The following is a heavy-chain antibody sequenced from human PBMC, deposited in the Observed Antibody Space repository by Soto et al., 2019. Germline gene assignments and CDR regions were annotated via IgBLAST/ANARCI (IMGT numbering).Heavy chain of an antibody. V-gene: IGHV4-4*02. CDR3: ARDHYYGNTWGFDY. D-gene: IGHD3-16*01. J-gene: IGHJ4*02. CDR2: IYHGGDI. Sequence: QVQLQESGPELVKPSETLSLTCAVSGASISDNDWWNWVRQPPGKGLEWIGEIYHGGDINYNPSLKGRVTISLDKSKNHFSLRLSSVTAADTAVYYCARDHYYGNTWGFDYWGQGTLVTVSS. CDR1: GASISDNDW.